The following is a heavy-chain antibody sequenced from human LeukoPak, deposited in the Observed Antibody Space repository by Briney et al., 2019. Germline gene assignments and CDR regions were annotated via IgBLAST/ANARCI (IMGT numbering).Heavy chain of an antibody. CDR3: ARDSLAVAGHYGMDV. Sequence: PSETLSLTCTVSGGSISSSSYYWGWLRQPPGKGLEWIGSIYYSGSTYYNPSLKSRVTISVDTSKNQFSLKLSSVTAADTAVYYCARDSLAVAGHYGMDVWGQGTTVTVSS. J-gene: IGHJ6*02. D-gene: IGHD6-19*01. V-gene: IGHV4-39*07. CDR2: IYYSGST. CDR1: GGSISSSSYY.